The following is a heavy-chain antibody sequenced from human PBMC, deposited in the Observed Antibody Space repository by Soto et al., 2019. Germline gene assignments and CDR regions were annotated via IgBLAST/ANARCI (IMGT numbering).Heavy chain of an antibody. Sequence: GGSLRLSCAASGFTFSSYSMNWVRQAPGKGLEWVSYISSSSSTIYYADSVKGRFTISRDNAKNSLYLQMNSLRAEDTAVYYCARDMGYKEFWGQGTLVTVSS. CDR1: GFTFSSYS. CDR2: ISSSSSTI. J-gene: IGHJ4*02. D-gene: IGHD1-20*01. CDR3: ARDMGYKEF. V-gene: IGHV3-48*01.